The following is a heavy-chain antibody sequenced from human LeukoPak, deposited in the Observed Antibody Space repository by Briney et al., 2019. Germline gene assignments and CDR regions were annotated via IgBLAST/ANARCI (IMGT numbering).Heavy chain of an antibody. CDR2: INSDGINT. CDR3: AKRGYSYGPPGGDYYYYMDV. D-gene: IGHD5-18*01. Sequence: GGSLRLSCAASGFTFSNYWMHWVRQAPGKGLVWVSRINSDGINTSYADSVKGRFTISRDNAKNTLNLQMNSLRAEDTAVYYCAKRGYSYGPPGGDYYYYMDVWGKGTTVTISS. CDR1: GFTFSNYW. J-gene: IGHJ6*03. V-gene: IGHV3-74*01.